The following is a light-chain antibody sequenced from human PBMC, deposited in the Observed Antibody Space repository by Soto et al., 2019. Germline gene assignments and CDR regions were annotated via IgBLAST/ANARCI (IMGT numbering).Light chain of an antibody. Sequence: LTHPPSRSGAPRLRDINSCPGYNSNIGAGYDVHWYQHLPGTAPTLLIYGYTNRPSGCPDRFSGSKCGTSASLALTGLQAEAEADYYCQAYESSLSGFYVFGTGTKVTVL. CDR2: GYT. J-gene: IGLJ1*01. CDR1: NSNIGAGYD. V-gene: IGLV1-40*01. CDR3: QAYESSLSGFYV.